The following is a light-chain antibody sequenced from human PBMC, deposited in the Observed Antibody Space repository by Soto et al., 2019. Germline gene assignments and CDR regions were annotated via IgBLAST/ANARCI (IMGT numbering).Light chain of an antibody. J-gene: IGKJ1*01. CDR3: QQYNDWPRT. Sequence: EIVMTQSPATLSVSPGERDTLSCRASQSINTNLAWYQQKPGQAPRLLIYGAYTKATGIPARFSGSGSGTEFTVTISSLQSEDFAVYYCQQYNDWPRTFGHGTKV. CDR2: GAY. CDR1: QSINTN. V-gene: IGKV3-15*01.